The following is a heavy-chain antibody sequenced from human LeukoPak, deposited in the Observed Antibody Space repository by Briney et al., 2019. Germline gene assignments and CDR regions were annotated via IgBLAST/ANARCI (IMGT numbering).Heavy chain of an antibody. D-gene: IGHD4-17*01. V-gene: IGHV3-23*01. CDR3: AKEGGGFYDDYATYYFDY. Sequence: GGSLRLSCAASGFTFSDYYMSWVRQAPGKGLEWVSAISGSGGSTYYADSVKGRFTISRDNSKNTLYLQMNSLRAEDTAVYYCAKEGGGFYDDYATYYFDYWGQGTLVTVSS. J-gene: IGHJ4*02. CDR2: ISGSGGST. CDR1: GFTFSDYY.